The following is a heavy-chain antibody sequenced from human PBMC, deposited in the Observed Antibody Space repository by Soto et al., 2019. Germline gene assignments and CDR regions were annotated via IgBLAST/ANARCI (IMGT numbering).Heavy chain of an antibody. J-gene: IGHJ4*02. CDR2: FDPEDGET. CDR3: ATGNTSSGWYYFDY. D-gene: IGHD6-19*01. CDR1: GYTLTELS. Sequence: ASVKVSCKVSGYTLTELSMHWVRQAPGKGLEWMGGFDPEDGETIYAQKFQGRVTMTEDTSTDTAYMELSSLRSEDTAVYYCATGNTSSGWYYFDYWGQGTMVTVYS. V-gene: IGHV1-24*01.